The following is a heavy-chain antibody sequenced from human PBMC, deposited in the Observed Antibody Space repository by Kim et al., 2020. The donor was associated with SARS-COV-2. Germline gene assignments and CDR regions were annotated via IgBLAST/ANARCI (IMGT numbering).Heavy chain of an antibody. CDR2: ISGSGGST. D-gene: IGHD3-22*01. J-gene: IGHJ4*02. V-gene: IGHV3-23*01. Sequence: GGSLRLSCAASGFTFSSYAMSWVRQAPGKGLEWVSAISGSGGSTYYADSVKGRFTISRDNSKNTLYLQMNSLRAEDTAVYYCAKDGRPDQWLFPLNFDYWGQGTLVTVSS. CDR3: AKDGRPDQWLFPLNFDY. CDR1: GFTFSSYA.